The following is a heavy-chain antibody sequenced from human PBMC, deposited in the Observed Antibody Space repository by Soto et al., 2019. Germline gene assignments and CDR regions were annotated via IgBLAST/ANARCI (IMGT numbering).Heavy chain of an antibody. V-gene: IGHV3-23*01. D-gene: IGHD1-20*01. CDR1: GFTFSSYA. CDR2: ISGSGGST. Sequence: GGSLRLSCAASGFTFSSYAMSWVRQAPGKGLEWVSAISGSGGSTYYADSVKGRFTISRDNSKNTLYLQMNSLRAEDTAVYYCAKDRGSITGTTGYYYYMDVWGKGTTVTVSS. J-gene: IGHJ6*03. CDR3: AKDRGSITGTTGYYYYMDV.